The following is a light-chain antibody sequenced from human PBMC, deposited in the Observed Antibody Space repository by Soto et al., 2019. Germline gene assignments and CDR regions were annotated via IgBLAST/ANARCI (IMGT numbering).Light chain of an antibody. Sequence: QSVLTQPPSASGTPGQRVTISCSGRSSNIGSNYVYWYQQLPGTAPKLLIYRNNQRPSGVPDRFSGSKSGTSASLAISGLRSEDEADYYCAAWDDSLSGYVFGTGTKLTV. CDR3: AAWDDSLSGYV. CDR1: SSNIGSNY. V-gene: IGLV1-47*01. CDR2: RNN. J-gene: IGLJ1*01.